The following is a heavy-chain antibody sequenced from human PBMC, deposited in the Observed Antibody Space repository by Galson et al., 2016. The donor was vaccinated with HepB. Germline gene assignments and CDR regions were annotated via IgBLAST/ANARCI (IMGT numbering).Heavy chain of an antibody. D-gene: IGHD6-19*01. CDR1: GFTFTNYA. V-gene: IGHV3-23*01. CDR2: ISGSADNT. J-gene: IGHJ4*02. Sequence: SLRLSCAASGFTFTNYAVGWVRQAPGKGLEWVSAISGSADNTYYAESVKGRFTISRDNSKNTLYLQMNSLRAEDTAIYYCARYAAVAGHFDSWGQGTLVTVSS. CDR3: ARYAAVAGHFDS.